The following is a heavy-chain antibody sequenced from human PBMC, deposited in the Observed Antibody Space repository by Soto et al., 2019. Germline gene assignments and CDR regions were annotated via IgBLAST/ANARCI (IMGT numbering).Heavy chain of an antibody. Sequence: PGGSLRLSCAASGFTFSSYAMSWVRQAPGKGLEWVSAISGSGGSTYYADSVKGRFTISRDNSKNTLYLQMNSLRAEDTAVYYCAEKSPGYSGSWGNWFDPWGQGTLVTVSS. CDR1: GFTFSSYA. D-gene: IGHD6-13*01. CDR3: AEKSPGYSGSWGNWFDP. CDR2: ISGSGGST. J-gene: IGHJ5*02. V-gene: IGHV3-23*01.